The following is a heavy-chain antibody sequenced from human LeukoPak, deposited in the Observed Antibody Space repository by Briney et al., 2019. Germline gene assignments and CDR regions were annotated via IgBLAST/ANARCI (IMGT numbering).Heavy chain of an antibody. D-gene: IGHD4-17*01. J-gene: IGHJ5*02. CDR3: ANHDYGDYVSWVDP. Sequence: GGSLRLSCAASGFTFSSYAMSWVRQAPGKGLEWVSAISGSGGSTYYADSVKGRFTISRDNSKNTLYLQMNSLRAEDTAVYYCANHDYGDYVSWVDPWGQGTLVTVSS. CDR1: GFTFSSYA. CDR2: ISGSGGST. V-gene: IGHV3-23*01.